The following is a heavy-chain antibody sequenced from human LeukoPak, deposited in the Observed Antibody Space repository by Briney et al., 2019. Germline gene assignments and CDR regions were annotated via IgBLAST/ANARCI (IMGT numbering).Heavy chain of an antibody. Sequence: GGSLRLSCAASGVTFSSYALSWVRQAPGKGLEWVSAISGSGGSTYYADSVKGRFTISRDNSKNTLYLQMNSLRAQDTAVYYCAKGQQQLVSRFDYWGQGTLVTVCS. CDR3: AKGQQQLVSRFDY. CDR2: ISGSGGST. CDR1: GVTFSSYA. V-gene: IGHV3-23*01. J-gene: IGHJ4*02. D-gene: IGHD6-13*01.